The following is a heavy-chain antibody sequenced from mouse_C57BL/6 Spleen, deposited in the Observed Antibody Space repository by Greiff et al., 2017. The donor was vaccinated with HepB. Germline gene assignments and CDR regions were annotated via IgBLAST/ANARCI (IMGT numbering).Heavy chain of an antibody. Sequence: EVQLVESGGGLVKPGGSLKLSCAASGFTFSSYAMSWVRQTPEKRLEWVATISDGGSYTYYPDNVKGRFTISRDNAKNNLYLQMSHLKSEDTAMYYCARDRYCFDYWGQGTTLTVSS. V-gene: IGHV5-4*01. J-gene: IGHJ2*01. CDR1: GFTFSSYA. CDR2: ISDGGSYT. CDR3: ARDRYCFDY.